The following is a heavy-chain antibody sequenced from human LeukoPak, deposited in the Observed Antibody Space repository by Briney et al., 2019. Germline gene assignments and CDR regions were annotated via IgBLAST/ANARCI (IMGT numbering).Heavy chain of an antibody. CDR1: GYTFTSYG. CDR2: INPNSGGT. D-gene: IGHD3-9*01. V-gene: IGHV1-2*02. Sequence: ASVKVSCKASGYTFTSYGISWVRQAPGQGLEWMGWINPNSGGTNYAQTFQGRVTMTRDTSISTAYMELSRLRSDDTAVYYCARVPSYDVLTGYYVSNWFDPWGQGTLVTVSS. CDR3: ARVPSYDVLTGYYVSNWFDP. J-gene: IGHJ5*02.